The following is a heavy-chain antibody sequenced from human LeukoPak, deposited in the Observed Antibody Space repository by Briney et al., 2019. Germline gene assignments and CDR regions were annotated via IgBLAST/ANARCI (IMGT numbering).Heavy chain of an antibody. CDR3: ASLLSTAAWYYYYMDV. CDR2: IKQDGSEK. CDR1: GFTFSSYW. J-gene: IGHJ6*03. V-gene: IGHV3-7*01. D-gene: IGHD6-13*01. Sequence: GGSLRLSCAASGFTFSSYWMSWVRQAPGKGLEWVANIKQDGSEKYYVDSVKDRFTISRDNAKNSLYLQMNSLRAEDTAVYYCASLLSTAAWYYYYMDVWGKGTTVTISS.